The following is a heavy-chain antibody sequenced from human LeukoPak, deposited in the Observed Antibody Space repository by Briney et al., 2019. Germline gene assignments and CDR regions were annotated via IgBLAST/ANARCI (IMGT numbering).Heavy chain of an antibody. V-gene: IGHV4-39*01. Sequence: ASETLSLTRTVSGGSISSSSYYWGWNRQPPGKGLEWIGSIYYSGSTYYNPSLKSRVTISVDTSKNQFSLKLSSVTAADTAVYYCARRAPPGLWFGERYFDYWGQGTLVTVSS. CDR3: ARRAPPGLWFGERYFDY. J-gene: IGHJ4*02. CDR1: GGSISSSSYY. D-gene: IGHD3-10*01. CDR2: IYYSGST.